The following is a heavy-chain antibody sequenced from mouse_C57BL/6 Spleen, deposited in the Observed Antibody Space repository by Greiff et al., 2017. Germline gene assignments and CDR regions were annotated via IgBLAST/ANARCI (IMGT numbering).Heavy chain of an antibody. CDR3: ARRSTTVVAHFDY. CDR1: GYTFTSYW. J-gene: IGHJ2*01. Sequence: QVQLQQPGAELVKPGASVKLSCKASGYTFTSYWMHWVKQRPGQGLEWIGMIHPNSGSTNYNEKFKSKATLTVDKSSSTAYMQLSSRTSEDSAVYYCARRSTTVVAHFDYWGQGTTLTVSS. V-gene: IGHV1-64*01. D-gene: IGHD1-1*01. CDR2: IHPNSGST.